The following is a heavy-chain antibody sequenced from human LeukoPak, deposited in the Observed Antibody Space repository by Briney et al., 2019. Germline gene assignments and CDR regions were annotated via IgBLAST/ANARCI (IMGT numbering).Heavy chain of an antibody. D-gene: IGHD6-19*01. J-gene: IGHJ4*02. CDR2: INAGNGNT. CDR3: ARGQWPATGYFDY. V-gene: IGHV1-3*01. Sequence: ASVKVSCKASGYTFTSYAMHWVRQAPGQRLEWMGWINAGNGNTKYSQKLQGRVTITRDTSASTAYMELSSLRSEDTAVYYCARGQWPATGYFDYWGQGTLVTVSS. CDR1: GYTFTSYA.